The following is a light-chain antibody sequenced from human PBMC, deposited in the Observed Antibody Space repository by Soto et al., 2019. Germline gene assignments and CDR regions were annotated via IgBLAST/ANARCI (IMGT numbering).Light chain of an antibody. J-gene: IGLJ2*01. Sequence: QSALTQPASVSGFPGQSITISCTGTSSDVGGYNYVSWYQQRPGKAPKLMIFEVSNRPSGVSNRFSGSKSGNTASLTISGLQAEDEADYYCSSYTSSSTLLFGGGTKVTVL. CDR3: SSYTSSSTLL. CDR2: EVS. V-gene: IGLV2-14*01. CDR1: SSDVGGYNY.